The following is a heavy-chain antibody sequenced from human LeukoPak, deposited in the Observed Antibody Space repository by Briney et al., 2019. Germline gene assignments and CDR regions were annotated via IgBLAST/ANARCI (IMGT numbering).Heavy chain of an antibody. V-gene: IGHV4-59*01. D-gene: IGHD2-8*01. CDR3: ARDSVYATNWYDP. Sequence: SETLSLICTVSGGSISSSNWNWSRQAPGKGLEWIGYITFSGGTNYNPSLGSRVTISLDMSKNQFSLKLTSVTAADTAIYYCARDSVYATNWYDPWGQGTLVTVSS. J-gene: IGHJ5*02. CDR2: ITFSGGT. CDR1: GGSISSSN.